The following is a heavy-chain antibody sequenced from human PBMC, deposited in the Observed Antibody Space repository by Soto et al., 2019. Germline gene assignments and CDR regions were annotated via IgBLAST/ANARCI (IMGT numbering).Heavy chain of an antibody. CDR3: AHILSGSQFNY. D-gene: IGHD3-9*01. J-gene: IGHJ4*02. CDR2: IYHTGIT. Sequence: PSETLSLTCIVSGDSISSNNNYWSWIRQPPGKGLEWIGYIYHTGITNYNPSLKSRVTISVDMSKNQFSLTLSSVTAADTAIYYCAHILSGSQFNYWGQGTPVTVSS. V-gene: IGHV4-61*05. CDR1: GDSISSNNNY.